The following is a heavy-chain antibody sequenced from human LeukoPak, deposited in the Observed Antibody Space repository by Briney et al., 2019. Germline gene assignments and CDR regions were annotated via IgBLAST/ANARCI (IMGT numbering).Heavy chain of an antibody. CDR3: ARVADRRYDSSGRYSGMDV. D-gene: IGHD3-22*01. V-gene: IGHV4-59*08. CDR1: GGSISSYY. CDR2: IYYSGST. J-gene: IGHJ6*02. Sequence: PSETLSLTCTVSGGSISSYYWSWIRQPPGKGLEWIGYIYYSGSTNYNPSLKSRVTISVDTSKNQFSLKLSSVTAADTAVYYCARVADRRYDSSGRYSGMDVWGQGTTVTVSS.